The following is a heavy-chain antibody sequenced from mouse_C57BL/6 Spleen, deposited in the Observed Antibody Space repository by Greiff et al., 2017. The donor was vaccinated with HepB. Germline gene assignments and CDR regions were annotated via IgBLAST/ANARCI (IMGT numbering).Heavy chain of an antibody. CDR2: IRYDGST. CDR1: GYSITSGYY. CDR3: AREGELRDGNYFDY. D-gene: IGHD2-4*01. Sequence: DVQLVESGPGLVKPSQSLSLTCSVTGYSITSGYYWNWIRQFPGNKLEWMGYIRYDGSTNYNPSLKNRITITRDTSKNQFFLKLNSVTTEDTATYYCAREGELRDGNYFDYWGQGTTLTVSS. J-gene: IGHJ2*01. V-gene: IGHV3-6*01.